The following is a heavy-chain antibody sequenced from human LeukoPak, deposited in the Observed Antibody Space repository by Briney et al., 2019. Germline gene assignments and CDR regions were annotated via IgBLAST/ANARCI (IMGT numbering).Heavy chain of an antibody. Sequence: ASVTVSFKASVYTFTTYEIIWVRQAPGQGLEWMGSINTRNGNANYAHQLQGRVTMTTDTSTSTSYMELASLRFDDTAIYYCARNHLGLGLWGQGTLVTVSS. V-gene: IGHV1-18*01. CDR3: ARNHLGLGL. J-gene: IGHJ4*02. D-gene: IGHD3-16*01. CDR1: VYTFTTYE. CDR2: INTRNGNA.